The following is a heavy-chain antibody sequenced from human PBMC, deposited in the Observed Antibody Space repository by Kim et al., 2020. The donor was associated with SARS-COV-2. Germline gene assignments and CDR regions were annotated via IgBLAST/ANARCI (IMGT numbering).Heavy chain of an antibody. D-gene: IGHD4-4*01. Sequence: YAQKFQGRVTMTRDTSTSTVYMELSRLRSEDTAVYYCARDRNGNFDYWGQGTLVTVSS. CDR3: ARDRNGNFDY. V-gene: IGHV1-46*01. J-gene: IGHJ4*02.